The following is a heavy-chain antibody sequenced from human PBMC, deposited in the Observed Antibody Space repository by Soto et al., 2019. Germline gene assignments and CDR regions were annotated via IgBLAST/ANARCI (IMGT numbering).Heavy chain of an antibody. Sequence: GSLRLSCAASGFTVSSNYMSWVRQAPGKGLEWVSVIYSGGSTYYADSVKGRFTISRDNSKNTLYLQMNSLRAEDTAVYYCASAPYPASLIYYYHYYMDVWGKGSTVTVSS. CDR2: IYSGGST. CDR3: ASAPYPASLIYYYHYYMDV. J-gene: IGHJ6*03. CDR1: GFTVSSNY. V-gene: IGHV3-66*01. D-gene: IGHD1-26*01.